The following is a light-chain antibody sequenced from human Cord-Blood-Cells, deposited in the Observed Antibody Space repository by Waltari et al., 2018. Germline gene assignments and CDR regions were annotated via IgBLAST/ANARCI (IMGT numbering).Light chain of an antibody. J-gene: IGLJ1*01. CDR2: DFS. CDR3: SSYTSSSTYV. Sequence: QSALTQPASVSGSPGQSITISCTGTSRDVGGYNYVSCYQQHPGKAPKLMIYDFSKRPSGVSNRFSGSKSGNTASLTISELQAEDEADYYCSSYTSSSTYVFGTGTKVTVL. V-gene: IGLV2-14*01. CDR1: SRDVGGYNY.